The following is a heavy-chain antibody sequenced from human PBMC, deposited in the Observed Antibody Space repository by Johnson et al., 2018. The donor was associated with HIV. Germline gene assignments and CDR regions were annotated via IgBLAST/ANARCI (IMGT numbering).Heavy chain of an antibody. V-gene: IGHV3-66*01. CDR1: GFSISSNY. CDR3: ARDGTETGPDDAFDI. D-gene: IGHD1-1*01. J-gene: IGHJ3*02. Sequence: VQLVESGGGLVQPGGSLRLSCAASGFSISSNYMSWISQAPGKGLEWVPVIYRAGSTYYADSVTDRFTISRDISKNTIYLQMNSLRAEDTAMYYCARDGTETGPDDAFDIWGQGTMVTVSS. CDR2: IYRAGST.